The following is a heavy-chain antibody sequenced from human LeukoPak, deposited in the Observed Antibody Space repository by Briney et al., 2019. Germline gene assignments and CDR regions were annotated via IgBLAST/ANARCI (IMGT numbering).Heavy chain of an antibody. CDR2: IDWDDDK. Sequence: SGPTLVNPTQTLTLTCTFSGFSLRTSGMCVSWIRQPPGKALEWLARIDWDDDKYYSTSLKTRLTISKDTSKNQVVLTMTNMDPVDAATYYCVVGVRGSCVLSHWGQGTLVTVSS. D-gene: IGHD2-15*01. CDR3: VVGVRGSCVLSH. J-gene: IGHJ4*02. V-gene: IGHV2-70*11. CDR1: GFSLRTSGMC.